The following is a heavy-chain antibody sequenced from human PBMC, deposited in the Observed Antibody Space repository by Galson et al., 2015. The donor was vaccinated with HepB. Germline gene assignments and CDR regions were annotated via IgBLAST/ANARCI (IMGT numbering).Heavy chain of an antibody. D-gene: IGHD4-11*01. CDR2: ISWNGYTV. CDR1: GFTFDDYA. J-gene: IGHJ4*02. Sequence: SLRLSCAASGFTFDDYAMHWVRQAPGKGLEWVSSISWNGYTVDYADSVKGRFTVSRDNAKNSLFLQMNSLRSEDTAFYYCAKGPPSLTVPTDWGLGTLVTVSS. V-gene: IGHV3-9*01. CDR3: AKGPPSLTVPTD.